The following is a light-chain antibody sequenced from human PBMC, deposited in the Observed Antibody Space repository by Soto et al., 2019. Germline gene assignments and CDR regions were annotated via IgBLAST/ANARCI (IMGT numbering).Light chain of an antibody. J-gene: IGLJ3*02. CDR3: QSYNNTNHGV. CDR1: GGSVASNY. V-gene: IGLV6-57*02. Sequence: NFMLTQPHSVSGSPGKTVTISCTGSGGSVASNYVQWYQQRPGSAPTTVIYEDNQRPSGVPDRFSGSIDISSNSASLTISGLKTEDEADYYCQSYNNTNHGVFGGGTKLTVL. CDR2: EDN.